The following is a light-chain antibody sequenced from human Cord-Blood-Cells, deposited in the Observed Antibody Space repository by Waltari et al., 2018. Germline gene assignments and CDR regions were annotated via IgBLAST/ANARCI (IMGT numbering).Light chain of an antibody. CDR1: RLRSYS. CDR3: NSRDSSGNHLV. J-gene: IGLJ3*02. Sequence: SSELTQDPAVSVALGQTVRITCQGDRLRSYSASWYQQKPGQAPVLVIYSKTNRPSGIPDRFSGSSSGNTASLTITGAQAEDEADYYCNSRDSSGNHLVFGGGTKLTVL. CDR2: SKT. V-gene: IGLV3-19*01.